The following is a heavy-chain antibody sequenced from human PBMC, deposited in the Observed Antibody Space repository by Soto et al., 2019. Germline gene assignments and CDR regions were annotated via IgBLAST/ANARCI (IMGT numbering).Heavy chain of an antibody. CDR1: DFSFGNYW. J-gene: IGHJ5*02. D-gene: IGHD4-17*01. Sequence: EEQLVESGGGLVQPGGSLRLSCAASDFSFGNYWMHWVRQAPGKGLAWVSRINSGGSFASYADSVKGRFTISRDNAKNTLYLQMDSLRAEDTAIYYCARERDSGDHFPWGQGTVVTVSS. CDR3: ARERDSGDHFP. V-gene: IGHV3-74*01. CDR2: INSGGSFA.